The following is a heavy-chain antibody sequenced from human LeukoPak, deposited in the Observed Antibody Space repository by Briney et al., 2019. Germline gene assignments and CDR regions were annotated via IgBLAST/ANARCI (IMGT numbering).Heavy chain of an antibody. CDR1: GGSFSGYY. CDR3: ASLTAVAGTRWFDP. D-gene: IGHD6-19*01. J-gene: IGHJ5*02. Sequence: SETLSLTCAVYGGSFSGYYWSWIRQPPGKGLEWIGEINHSGSTNYNPSLKSRVTISVDTSKNQFSLKLSSVTAADTAVYYCASLTAVAGTRWFDPWGQGTLVTVSS. V-gene: IGHV4-34*01. CDR2: INHSGST.